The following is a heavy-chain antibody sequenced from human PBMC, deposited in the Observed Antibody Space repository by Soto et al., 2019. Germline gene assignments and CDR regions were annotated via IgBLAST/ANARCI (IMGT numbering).Heavy chain of an antibody. CDR2: VNNDGTDT. CDR1: GFTFSNYW. Sequence: EVQLVESGGGLVQPGGSLRISCAASGFTFSNYWMYWVRQAPGKGLVWVSRVNNDGTDTTHADSVKGRFTISRDNVENTLYLQLNSLSAEDTAVYYCARGGLQHALDVWGQGSTVTVSS. J-gene: IGHJ6*02. CDR3: ARGGLQHALDV. D-gene: IGHD6-13*01. V-gene: IGHV3-74*03.